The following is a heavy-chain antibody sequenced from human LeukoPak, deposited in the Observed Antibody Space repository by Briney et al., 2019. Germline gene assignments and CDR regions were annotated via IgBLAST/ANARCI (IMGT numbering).Heavy chain of an antibody. J-gene: IGHJ4*02. CDR2: ISGSGTSI. Sequence: QAGGSLRLSCAASGFTFSNYDMNWVRQAPGKGLEWVSYISGSGTSIYYADSVKGRFTISRDNAKNSLFLQMNSLRVEDTAVNYCARRFGYWGQGTLVTVSS. CDR3: ARRFGY. CDR1: GFTFSNYD. V-gene: IGHV3-48*01.